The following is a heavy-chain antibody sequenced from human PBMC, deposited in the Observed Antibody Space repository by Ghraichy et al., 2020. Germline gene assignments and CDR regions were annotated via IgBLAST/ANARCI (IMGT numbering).Heavy chain of an antibody. J-gene: IGHJ6*02. Sequence: ASVKVSCKASGYTFTSYGISWVRQAPGQGLEWMGWISAYNGNTNYAQKLQGRVTMTTDTSTSTAYMELRSLRSDDTAVYYCARDRSYCSGGSCYYYYGMDVWGQGTTVTVSS. CDR1: GYTFTSYG. CDR2: ISAYNGNT. D-gene: IGHD2-15*01. V-gene: IGHV1-18*01. CDR3: ARDRSYCSGGSCYYYYGMDV.